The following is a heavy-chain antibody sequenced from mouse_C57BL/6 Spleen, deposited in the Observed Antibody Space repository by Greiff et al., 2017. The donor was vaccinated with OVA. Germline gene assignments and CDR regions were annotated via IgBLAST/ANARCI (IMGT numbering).Heavy chain of an antibody. CDR2: IYPGDGDT. CDR1: GYAFSSSW. V-gene: IGHV1-82*01. D-gene: IGHD4-1*01. Sequence: QVQLKQSGPELVQPGASVKISCKASGYAFSSSWMNWVKQRPGKGLAWIGRIYPGDGDTTYNGKFKGQATLPAEQHSSTAYMQLSSLTAEDSSVYVCASSLGYFDVWGTGTTVTVSS. J-gene: IGHJ1*03. CDR3: ASSLGYFDV.